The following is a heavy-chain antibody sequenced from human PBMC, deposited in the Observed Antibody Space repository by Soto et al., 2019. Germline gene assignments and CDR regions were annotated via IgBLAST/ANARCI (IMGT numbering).Heavy chain of an antibody. Sequence: SETLSLTCTVSGGSISSGGYYWSWIRQHPGKGLEWIGYIYYSGSTYYNPSLKSRVTISVDTSKNQFSLKLGSVTAADTAVYYCARVAVVVVAATDYFDYWGQGTLVTVSS. V-gene: IGHV4-31*03. CDR1: GGSISSGGYY. J-gene: IGHJ4*02. D-gene: IGHD2-15*01. CDR3: ARVAVVVVAATDYFDY. CDR2: IYYSGST.